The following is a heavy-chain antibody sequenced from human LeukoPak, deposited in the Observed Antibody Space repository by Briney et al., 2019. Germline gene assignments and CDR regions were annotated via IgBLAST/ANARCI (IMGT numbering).Heavy chain of an antibody. Sequence: LVWVSRINSDGSSTSYADSVKGRFTISRDNAKNTLYLQMNSLRAEDTAVYYCARDRDPLDYWGQGTLVTVSS. J-gene: IGHJ4*02. CDR3: ARDRDPLDY. V-gene: IGHV3-74*01. CDR2: INSDGSST. D-gene: IGHD5-24*01.